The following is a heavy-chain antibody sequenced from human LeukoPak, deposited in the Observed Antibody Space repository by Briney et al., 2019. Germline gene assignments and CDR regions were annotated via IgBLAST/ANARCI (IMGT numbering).Heavy chain of an antibody. D-gene: IGHD2-2*01. J-gene: IGHJ5*02. V-gene: IGHV1-2*02. CDR2: INPNSGGT. CDR1: GYTFTGYY. Sequence: HEASVKVSCKASGYTFTGYYMHWVRQAPGQGLEWMGWINPNSGGTNYAQKFQGRVTMTRDTSISTAYMELSRLRSDDTAVYYCAREGAYCSSTSCWFDPWGQGTLVTVSS. CDR3: AREGAYCSSTSCWFDP.